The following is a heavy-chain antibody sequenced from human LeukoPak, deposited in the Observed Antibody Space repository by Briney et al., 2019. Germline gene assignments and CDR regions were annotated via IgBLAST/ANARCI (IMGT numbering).Heavy chain of an antibody. V-gene: IGHV4-59*12. CDR3: AREVGAT. Sequence: PSETLSLTCTVSGGSISSYYWSWIRQPPGKGLEWIGSIYHSGSTYYNPSLKSRVTISVDKSKNQFSLKLSSVTAADTAVYYCAREVGATWGQGTLVTVSS. CDR2: IYHSGST. CDR1: GGSISSYY. D-gene: IGHD1-26*01. J-gene: IGHJ4*02.